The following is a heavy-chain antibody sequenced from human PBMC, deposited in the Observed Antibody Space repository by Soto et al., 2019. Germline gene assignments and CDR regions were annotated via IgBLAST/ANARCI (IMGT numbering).Heavy chain of an antibody. CDR1: GFTFSSYA. CDR2: ISYDGSNK. CDR3: ARVAEYYDFWSGYTIWGYFDY. D-gene: IGHD3-3*01. J-gene: IGHJ4*02. V-gene: IGHV3-30-3*01. Sequence: QVQLVESGGGVVQPGRSLRLSCAASGFTFSSYAMHWVRQAPGKGLEWVAVISYDGSNKYYADSVKGRFTISRDNSKNTLYLQMNSRRAEDTAVYYCARVAEYYDFWSGYTIWGYFDYWGQGTLVTVSS.